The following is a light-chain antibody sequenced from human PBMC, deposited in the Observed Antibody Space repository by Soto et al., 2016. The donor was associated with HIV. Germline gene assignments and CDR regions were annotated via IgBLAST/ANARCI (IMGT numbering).Light chain of an antibody. CDR2: KAS. J-gene: IGKJ2*01. CDR3: LQDYDRPYT. V-gene: IGKV1-5*03. CDR1: QSISSW. Sequence: DIQMTQSPSTLSASVGDRVTISCRASQSISSWLAWYQQKPGKAPKVLIYKASSLGGGVPSRFSGSGSGTDFTLTISSLQPEDSASYFCLQDYDRPYTFGQGTKLEIK.